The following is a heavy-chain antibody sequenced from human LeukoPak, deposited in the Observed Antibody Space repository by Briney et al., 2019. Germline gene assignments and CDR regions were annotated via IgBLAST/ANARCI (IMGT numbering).Heavy chain of an antibody. Sequence: GGSLRLSCAASGFTVSSNYMSWVRQAPGKGLEWVSVIYSGGSTYYADSVKGRFTISRDNSKNTLYLQMNSLKTEDTAVYYCTTDLEVVPAAPGDYWGQGTLVTVSS. V-gene: IGHV3-53*01. CDR1: GFTVSSNY. D-gene: IGHD2-2*01. CDR3: TTDLEVVPAAPGDY. CDR2: IYSGGST. J-gene: IGHJ4*02.